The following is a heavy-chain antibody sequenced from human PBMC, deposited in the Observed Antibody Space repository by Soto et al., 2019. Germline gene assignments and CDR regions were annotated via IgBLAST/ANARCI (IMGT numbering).Heavy chain of an antibody. V-gene: IGHV1-69*13. CDR3: AAGSCSGGSCYYPAFGY. J-gene: IGHJ4*02. Sequence: SVKVSCKASGGTFSSYAISWVRQAPGQGLEWMGGIIPIFGTANYAQKFQGRVTITADESTSTAYMELSSLRSEDTAVYYCAAGSCSGGSCYYPAFGYWGQGTLVTVSS. CDR1: GGTFSSYA. CDR2: IIPIFGTA. D-gene: IGHD2-15*01.